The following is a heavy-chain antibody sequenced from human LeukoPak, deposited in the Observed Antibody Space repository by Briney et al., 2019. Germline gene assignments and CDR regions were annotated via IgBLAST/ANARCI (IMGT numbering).Heavy chain of an antibody. J-gene: IGHJ5*01. D-gene: IGHD3-22*01. CDR2: MCGTAGCT. CDR3: AKDRPNFHENSGHYYRRDGDS. Sequence: GGSLTLSCQASGFTFYMYAMSWVRQAPGKGLEWVASMCGTAGCTFYPDSVKGRFTISRDNPKNVLYLRMNSLTAEDTAIYYCAKDRPNFHENSGHYYRRDGDSWGQGTLVTVSS. V-gene: IGHV3-23*01. CDR1: GFTFYMYA.